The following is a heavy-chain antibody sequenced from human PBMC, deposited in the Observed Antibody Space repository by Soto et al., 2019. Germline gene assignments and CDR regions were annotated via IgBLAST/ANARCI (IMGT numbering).Heavy chain of an antibody. CDR2: FDPEDGET. J-gene: IGHJ5*02. CDR3: ATAQIYRPTNRRAFDP. CDR1: GYTLTELS. Sequence: QVQLVQSGAEVKKPGASVKVSCKVSGYTLTELSMHWVRQAPGKGLEWMGGFDPEDGETIYAQKFQGRVTMTEDTSTDTAYMELSSLRSEATAVYYCATAQIYRPTNRRAFDPWGQGTLVTVSS. D-gene: IGHD2-8*01. V-gene: IGHV1-24*01.